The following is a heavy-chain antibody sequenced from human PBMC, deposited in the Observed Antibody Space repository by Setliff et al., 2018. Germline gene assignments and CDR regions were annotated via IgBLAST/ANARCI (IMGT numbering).Heavy chain of an antibody. CDR2: ISPSGGT. J-gene: IGHJ4*02. D-gene: IGHD1-26*01. CDR1: GASITSGGFY. V-gene: IGHV4-61*09. CDR3: ARSPSSGAYWNPRPFYSDY. Sequence: TLSLTCSVSGASITSGGFYWTWIRQPAGKGLEWIGHISPSGGTTYNPSVKSRVTISLDTSKNHFSLKLDSVTAADTALYYCARSPSSGAYWNPRPFYSDYWARGTLVTVSS.